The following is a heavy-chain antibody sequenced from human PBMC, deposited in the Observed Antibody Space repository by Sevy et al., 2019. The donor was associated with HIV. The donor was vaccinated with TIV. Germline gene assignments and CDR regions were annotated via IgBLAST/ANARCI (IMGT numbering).Heavy chain of an antibody. CDR2: ISGSGGST. V-gene: IGHV3-23*01. CDR3: AKDKEWELLRNFDY. D-gene: IGHD1-26*01. J-gene: IGHJ4*02. CDR1: GFTFSSYA. Sequence: RGSLRLSCAASGFTFSSYAMSWVRQAPGKGLEWVSAISGSGGSTYYADSVKGRFTISRDNSKNTLYLQMNSLRAEDTAVYYCAKDKEWELLRNFDYWGQGTLVTVSS.